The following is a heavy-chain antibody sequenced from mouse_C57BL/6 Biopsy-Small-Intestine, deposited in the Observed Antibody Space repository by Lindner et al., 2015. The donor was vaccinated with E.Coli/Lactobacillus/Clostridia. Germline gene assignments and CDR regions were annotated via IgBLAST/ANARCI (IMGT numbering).Heavy chain of an antibody. CDR2: VYPGDGDT. CDR3: ARYDNYVGWFAY. CDR1: GYTFSSSW. J-gene: IGHJ3*01. D-gene: IGHD2-12*01. V-gene: IGHV1-82*01. Sequence: VQLQESGPELVKPGASVKISCRASGYTFSSSWMDWVKQRPGRGLEWIGRVYPGDGDTNYNGKFKGKATLTADKSSSTAYMQVNSLTSEDSAVYFCARYDNYVGWFAYWGQGTLVTVSA.